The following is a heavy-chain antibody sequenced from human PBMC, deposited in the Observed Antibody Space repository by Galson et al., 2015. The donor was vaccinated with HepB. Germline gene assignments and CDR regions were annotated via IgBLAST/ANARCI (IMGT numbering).Heavy chain of an antibody. CDR1: GFTFNDVW. CDR2: VKSQLDGGTI. CDR3: CTEVMNPVMLLFGGKIPYGVDV. J-gene: IGHJ6*02. D-gene: IGHD3-16*01. Sequence: LRLSCAGSGFTFNDVWMNWVRQAPGKGLEWVGRVKSQLDGGTIDYAASVKGRFTISRDDAKNTLFLHMNSLKTEDTAIYYCCTEVMNPVMLLFGGKIPYGVDVWGQGTTVTVSS. V-gene: IGHV3-15*07.